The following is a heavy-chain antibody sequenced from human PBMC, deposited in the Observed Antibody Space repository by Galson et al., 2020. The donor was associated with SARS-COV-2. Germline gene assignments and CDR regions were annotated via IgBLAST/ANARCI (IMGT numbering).Heavy chain of an antibody. V-gene: IGHV4-59*01. CDR3: ARAGMAGFLIFDY. CDR2: IFHSGST. CDR1: GGSISSYY. J-gene: IGHJ4*02. D-gene: IGHD6-19*01. Sequence: ETSETLSLTCTVSGGSISSYYWSWIRQPPGKGLEWIGYIFHSGSTYYNPSLKSRVTISVDTSKNQFSLKLSSVTAADTAVYYCARAGMAGFLIFDYWGQGTLVTVSS.